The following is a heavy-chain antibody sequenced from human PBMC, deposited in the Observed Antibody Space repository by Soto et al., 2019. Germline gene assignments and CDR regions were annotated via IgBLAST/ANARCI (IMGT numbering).Heavy chain of an antibody. CDR2: SYYSGST. V-gene: IGHV4-59*01. CDR3: ARRYGGNFDY. CDR1: GGSISSYY. Sequence: QVQLQESGPGLVKPSETLSLTCTVSGGSISSYYWCWIRQPPGKGLEWIGYSYYSGSTNYKPSLPSRVSLSVDTSKSQCSLKLTSVAAADTAVYYCARRYGGNFDYWGQGTLVTVSS. J-gene: IGHJ4*02. D-gene: IGHD1-26*01.